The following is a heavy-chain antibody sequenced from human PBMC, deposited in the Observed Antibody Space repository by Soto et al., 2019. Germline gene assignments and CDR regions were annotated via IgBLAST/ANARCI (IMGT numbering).Heavy chain of an antibody. J-gene: IGHJ4*02. V-gene: IGHV1-18*03. CDR2: ISAHNGNT. Sequence: QVHLVQSGAEVKKPGASVKVSCKGSGYAFTTYGITWVRQAPGQGLEWMGWISAHNGNTNYAQKLQGRVTVTRDTSTSTAYMELGSLRSDDMAVYYCARGRYGDYWGQGALVTVSS. CDR3: ARGRYGDY. D-gene: IGHD1-1*01. CDR1: GYAFTTYG.